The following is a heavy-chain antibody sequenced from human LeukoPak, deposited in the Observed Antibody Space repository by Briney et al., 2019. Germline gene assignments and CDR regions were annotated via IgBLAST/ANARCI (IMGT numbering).Heavy chain of an antibody. D-gene: IGHD3-10*01. CDR3: AMQPMVRGVIMDV. J-gene: IGHJ6*03. Sequence: GGSLRLSCAASGFTFSSYAMSWVRQAPGKGLEWVSAISGSGGSTYHADSVKGRFTISRDNSKNTLYLQMNSLTAEDTAVYYCAMQPMVRGVIMDVWGKGTTVTASS. V-gene: IGHV3-23*01. CDR2: ISGSGGST. CDR1: GFTFSSYA.